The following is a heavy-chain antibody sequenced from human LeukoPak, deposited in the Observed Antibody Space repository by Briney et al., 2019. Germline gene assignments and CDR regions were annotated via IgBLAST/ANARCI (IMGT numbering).Heavy chain of an antibody. Sequence: GGSLRLSCAASGFTFSSYAMSWVRQAPGKGLEWVSGISSGGSTYYADSVKGRFTISSDNSKSTLYLQMNSLRAEDTAVYYCASSRRTYWYFDLWSRGTLVTVS. CDR2: ISSGGST. V-gene: IGHV3-23*01. CDR1: GFTFSSYA. J-gene: IGHJ2*01. CDR3: ASSRRTYWYFDL.